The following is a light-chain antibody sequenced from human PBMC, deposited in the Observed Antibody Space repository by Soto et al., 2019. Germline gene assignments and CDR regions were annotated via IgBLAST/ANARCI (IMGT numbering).Light chain of an antibody. J-gene: IGLJ2*01. Sequence: QSALTQPPSVSGSPGQSVTISCTGTSTDVGSYNRVSWYQQSPGTAPKLMIYEVSYRPSGVPDRFSGSKSGNTASLTISGLQAEDEADYYCSSYTSSNSVVFGGGTQLT. CDR2: EVS. CDR3: SSYTSSNSVV. CDR1: STDVGSYNR. V-gene: IGLV2-18*02.